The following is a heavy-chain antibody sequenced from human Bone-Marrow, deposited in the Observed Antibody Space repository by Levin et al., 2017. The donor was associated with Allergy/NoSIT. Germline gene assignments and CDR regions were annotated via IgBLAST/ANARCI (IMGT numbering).Heavy chain of an antibody. CDR3: ARYPRANSDYNYYALDV. D-gene: IGHD4-23*01. V-gene: IGHV1-2*02. Sequence: RPGGSLRLSCKASGYTFTDYYIHWVRQAPGHGLEWMGWINAYTGGTKFAQKFQGRVTMATDTSTSTAYMELSRLRSDDTAVYYCARYPRANSDYNYYALDVWGQGTTVTVSS. CDR2: INAYTGGT. CDR1: GYTFTDYY. J-gene: IGHJ6*02.